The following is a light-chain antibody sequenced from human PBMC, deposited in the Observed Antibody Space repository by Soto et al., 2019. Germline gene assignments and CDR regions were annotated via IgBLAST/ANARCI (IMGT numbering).Light chain of an antibody. Sequence: QSALTQPASVSGSPGQSITISCTGTSSDVGGYNYVSWYQQHPGKAPKLMIYEVSNRPSGVSNRFSGSKSGNTASLTISGLQAEDEADYYCSSYTSSITYVFGNGTKVNVL. CDR2: EVS. CDR1: SSDVGGYNY. J-gene: IGLJ1*01. CDR3: SSYTSSITYV. V-gene: IGLV2-14*01.